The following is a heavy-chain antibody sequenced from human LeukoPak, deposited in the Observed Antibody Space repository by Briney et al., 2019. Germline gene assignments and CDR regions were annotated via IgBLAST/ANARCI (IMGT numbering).Heavy chain of an antibody. D-gene: IGHD4-23*01. J-gene: IGHJ4*02. CDR3: AKIRWPRRPGYFDY. Sequence: GGSLRLSCAASGFTFSSYAMSWVRQAPGKGLEWVSAISGSGGSTYYADSVKGRFTISRDNSRNTLYLQMNSLRVEDTAVYYCAKIRWPRRPGYFDYWGQGTLVTVSS. V-gene: IGHV3-23*01. CDR2: ISGSGGST. CDR1: GFTFSSYA.